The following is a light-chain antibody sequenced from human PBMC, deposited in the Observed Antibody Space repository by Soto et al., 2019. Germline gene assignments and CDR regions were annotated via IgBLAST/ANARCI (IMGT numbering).Light chain of an antibody. J-gene: IGLJ2*01. V-gene: IGLV2-14*03. Sequence: QSALTQPASVSGSLGQAITVSCTRTSSDVGAYNSVSWYQQHPGKAPKLMIFDVNIRPSGLSNRFSGSKSGNTASLTISGLQAEDEAHYYCNSYTNTDTVVFGGGTKLTVL. CDR3: NSYTNTDTVV. CDR2: DVN. CDR1: SSDVGAYNS.